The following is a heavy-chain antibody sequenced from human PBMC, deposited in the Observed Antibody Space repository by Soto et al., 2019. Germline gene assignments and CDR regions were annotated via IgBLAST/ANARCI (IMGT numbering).Heavy chain of an antibody. CDR3: ARDRVIVGATEGFDY. CDR2: IWYDGSNK. D-gene: IGHD1-26*01. Sequence: QVQLVESGGGVVQPGRSLRLSCAASGFTFSSYGMHWVRQAPGKGLEWVAVIWYDGSNKYYADSVKGRFTISRDNSKNTLYLQMNSLRAEDTAVYYCARDRVIVGATEGFDYWGQGTLVTVSS. J-gene: IGHJ4*02. V-gene: IGHV3-33*01. CDR1: GFTFSSYG.